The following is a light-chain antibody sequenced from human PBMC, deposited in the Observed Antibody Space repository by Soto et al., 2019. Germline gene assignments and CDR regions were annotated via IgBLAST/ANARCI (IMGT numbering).Light chain of an antibody. J-gene: IGKJ1*01. V-gene: IGKV3D-15*01. CDR1: ETVRSN. CDR3: QQYNNWWT. Sequence: RVMTQSPDTLSVSPGERATLSCRASETVRSNLAWYQQKSGQAPRLLIYAASTRATGIPARFIGNGSGTEFTLTISSLQSEDFAVYYCQQYNNWWTFGQGTKVEIK. CDR2: AAS.